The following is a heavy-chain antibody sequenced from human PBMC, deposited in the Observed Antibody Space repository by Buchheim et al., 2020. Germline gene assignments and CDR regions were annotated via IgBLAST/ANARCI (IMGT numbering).Heavy chain of an antibody. Sequence: EVQLVESGGGLVQPGGSLRLSCAASGFNFRSYAMDWVRQAPGKGLEWLSSISSSSSSIYYADSVKGRFTISRDNAKNSLFLQMNSLRADDTAVHYCAGENRPSGACDYWGRGTL. V-gene: IGHV3-48*01. CDR3: AGENRPSGACDY. CDR1: GFNFRSYA. J-gene: IGHJ4*02. CDR2: ISSSSSSI. D-gene: IGHD3-10*01.